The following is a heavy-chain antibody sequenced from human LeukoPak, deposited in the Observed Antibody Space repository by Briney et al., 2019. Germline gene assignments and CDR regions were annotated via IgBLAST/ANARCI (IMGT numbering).Heavy chain of an antibody. CDR2: IIPILGIA. V-gene: IGHV1-69*04. Sequence: SVKVSCKASGGTFSSYAISWVRQAPGQGLEWMGRIIPILGIANYAQKFQGRITITADKSTSTAYMELSSLRSEDTAVYYCAREGSSSWYFDYWGQGTLVTVSS. D-gene: IGHD6-13*01. CDR3: AREGSSSWYFDY. CDR1: GGTFSSYA. J-gene: IGHJ4*02.